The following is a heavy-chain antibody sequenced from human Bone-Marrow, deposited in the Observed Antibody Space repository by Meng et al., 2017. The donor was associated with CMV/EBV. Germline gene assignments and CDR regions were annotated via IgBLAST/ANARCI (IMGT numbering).Heavy chain of an antibody. J-gene: IGHJ3*02. V-gene: IGHV3-13*01. Sequence: ESQKICCTASGIIVSSYDMHWVRKATGKGLEWVSAIDTAGDTHYPDSVKGRFTVSRENAENSLYLQLNSLRAGDTAVYYCTKEDTYCSVPSCYMGAFHIWGQGTMVTVSS. CDR3: TKEDTYCSVPSCYMGAFHI. CDR1: GIIVSSYD. CDR2: IDTAGDT. D-gene: IGHD2-2*02.